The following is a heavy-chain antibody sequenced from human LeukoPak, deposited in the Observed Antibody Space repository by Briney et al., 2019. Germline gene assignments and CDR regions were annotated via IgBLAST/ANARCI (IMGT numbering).Heavy chain of an antibody. CDR1: GGSISTYY. Sequence: SETQSLTCTLSGGSISTYYWSWIRQPPGKGLEWIGYIYHSGSTNYNPSLKSRVTISVDTSKNQLSLKLSSVTAADTPVYYCARGGGYASPIGYWGQGALVTLSS. CDR3: ARGGGYASPIGY. V-gene: IGHV4-59*01. D-gene: IGHD5-12*01. CDR2: IYHSGST. J-gene: IGHJ4*02.